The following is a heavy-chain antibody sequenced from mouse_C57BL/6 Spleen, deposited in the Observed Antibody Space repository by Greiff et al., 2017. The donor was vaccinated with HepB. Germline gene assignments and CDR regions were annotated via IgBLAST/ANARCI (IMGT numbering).Heavy chain of an antibody. Sequence: EVKVVESGGGLVQPGGSLKLSCAASGFTFSDYYMYWVRQTPEKRLEWVAYISNGGGSTYYPDTVKGRFTISRDNAKNTLYLQMSRLKSEDTAMYYCARQDDGYLFFDYWGQGTTLTVSS. CDR2: ISNGGGST. CDR3: ARQDDGYLFFDY. V-gene: IGHV5-12*01. CDR1: GFTFSDYY. D-gene: IGHD2-3*01. J-gene: IGHJ2*01.